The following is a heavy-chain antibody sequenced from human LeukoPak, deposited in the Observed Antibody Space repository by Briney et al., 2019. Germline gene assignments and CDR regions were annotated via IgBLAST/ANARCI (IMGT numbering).Heavy chain of an antibody. CDR1: GGSISSYY. D-gene: IGHD2-2*01. CDR2: IYTSGST. V-gene: IGHV4-4*09. J-gene: IGHJ5*02. Sequence: PSETLSLTCTVSGGSISSYYWSWIRQPPGKGLEWIGYIYTSGSTNYNPSLKSRVTISVDTSKNQFSLKLSSVTAADTAVYYCARYIVEVPAVNWFDPWGQGTLVTVSS. CDR3: ARYIVEVPAVNWFDP.